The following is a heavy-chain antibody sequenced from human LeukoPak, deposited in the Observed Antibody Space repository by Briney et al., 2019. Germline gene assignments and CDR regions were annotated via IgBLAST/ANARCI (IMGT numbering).Heavy chain of an antibody. CDR3: ATPPGYWGSAPFDF. J-gene: IGHJ4*02. Sequence: PGGSLRLSCAAPGFTFSFTNARMNWVRQAPGKGLEWVGHIKSKSEGETKELAATVDGRVTISRDDSKNPVYLQMNSLKTGDTAVYYCATPPGYWGSAPFDFWGQGTVVTVSS. D-gene: IGHD7-27*01. CDR2: IKSKSEGETK. CDR1: GFTFSFTNAR. V-gene: IGHV3-15*01.